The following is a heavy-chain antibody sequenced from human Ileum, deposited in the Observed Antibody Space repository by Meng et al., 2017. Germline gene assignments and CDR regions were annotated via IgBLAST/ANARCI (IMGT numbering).Heavy chain of an antibody. CDR3: AREWSGSYRHFDY. D-gene: IGHD1-26*01. CDR1: GGSISTSDW. V-gene: IGHV4-4*02. J-gene: IGHJ4*02. CDR2: IHHSGST. Sequence: VRLQASGPGLLKPSGTLSLTCAVSGGSISTSDWWSWVRQPPGKGLEWIGEIHHSGSTNYNPSLKSRVTISVDKSKNQFSLKLNSVTAADTAVYYCAREWSGSYRHFDYWGQGTLVTVSS.